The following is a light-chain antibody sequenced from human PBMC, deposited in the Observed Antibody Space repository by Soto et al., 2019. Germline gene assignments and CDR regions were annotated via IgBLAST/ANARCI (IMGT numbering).Light chain of an antibody. CDR1: QDISNY. CDR2: DAS. J-gene: IGKJ3*01. Sequence: DIQMTQSPSPLSASVGDRVTITCQASQDISNYLNWYQQKPGKAPKLLIYDASNLETGVPSRFSGSGSGTDFTFTISSLQPEDIATYYCQQYDNLLITFGPGTKVDIK. V-gene: IGKV1-33*01. CDR3: QQYDNLLIT.